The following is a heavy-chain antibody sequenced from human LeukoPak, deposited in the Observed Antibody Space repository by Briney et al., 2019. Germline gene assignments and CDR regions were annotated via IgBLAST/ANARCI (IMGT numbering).Heavy chain of an antibody. V-gene: IGHV4-4*07. D-gene: IGHD5-24*01. CDR1: GGSISNFY. CDR3: ARGGDGYNWNALDL. J-gene: IGHJ3*01. CDR2: FYTSDYT. Sequence: LRETLSLTCTVSGGSISNFYWNWIRQPAGKGLEWIGRFYTSDYTNYNPSLKSRVTMSADTSKNQFSLKVKSVTAADTAVYYCARGGDGYNWNALDLWGQGTMVTVSS.